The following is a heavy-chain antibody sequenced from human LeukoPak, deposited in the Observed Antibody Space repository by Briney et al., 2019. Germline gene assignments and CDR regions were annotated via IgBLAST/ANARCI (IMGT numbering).Heavy chain of an antibody. V-gene: IGHV4-30-2*06. D-gene: IGHD3-3*01. CDR1: GGSISSGGYY. CDR3: AIGPQLRFLDSAYMDV. J-gene: IGHJ6*03. CDR2: IYHSGST. Sequence: KPSQTLSLTCTVSGGSISSGGYYWSWIRQSPGKGLEWIGYIYHSGSTYYNPSLKSRVTISVDRSKNQFSLKLSSVTAADTAVYYCAIGPQLRFLDSAYMDVWGKGTTVTVSS.